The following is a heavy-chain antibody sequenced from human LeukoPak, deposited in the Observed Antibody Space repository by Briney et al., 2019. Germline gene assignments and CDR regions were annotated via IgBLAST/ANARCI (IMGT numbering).Heavy chain of an antibody. V-gene: IGHV3-7*01. J-gene: IGHJ5*02. CDR1: GFTFSNYW. Sequence: PGGSLRLSCAASGFTFSNYWMTWVRQAPGKGLEWVANIKQDGSQKYYVDSVKGRFTISRDNAKNSLYLQMNSLRAEDTAVYYCARESSGYYPNNWFDPWGQGTLVTVSS. CDR2: IKQDGSQK. CDR3: ARESSGYYPNNWFDP. D-gene: IGHD5-12*01.